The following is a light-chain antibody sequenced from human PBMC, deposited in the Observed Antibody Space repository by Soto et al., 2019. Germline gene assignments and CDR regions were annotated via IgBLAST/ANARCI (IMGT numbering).Light chain of an antibody. J-gene: IGKJ4*01. CDR3: QQYNSYSLT. V-gene: IGKV1-5*03. CDR1: QSISSW. CDR2: KAS. Sequence: DIQMTQSPSTLSASVGYRVTITCRASQSISSWLAWYQQKPGKAPTLLIYKASSLESGVPSSFSGSGSGTELTLTISSLQPDDFEPYYCQQYNSYSLTFGGGTKVEIK.